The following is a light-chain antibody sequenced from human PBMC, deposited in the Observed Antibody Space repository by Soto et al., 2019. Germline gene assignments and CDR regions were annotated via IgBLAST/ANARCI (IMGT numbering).Light chain of an antibody. J-gene: IGKJ4*02. CDR2: GAS. CDR3: QQYNNWPLT. V-gene: IGKV3-15*01. CDR1: QSVRSN. Sequence: TQTPSTPTLSACEMASLSCRASQSVRSNLAWYQQKPGQAPRLLIYGASTRATGIPARFSGSGSGTEFTLTISSLQSEDFAVYYCQQYNNWPLTFGGGTKVDIK.